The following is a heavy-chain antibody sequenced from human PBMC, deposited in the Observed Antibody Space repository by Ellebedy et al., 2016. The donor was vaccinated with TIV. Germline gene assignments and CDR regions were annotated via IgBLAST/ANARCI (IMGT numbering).Heavy chain of an antibody. V-gene: IGHV5-10-1*01. CDR3: SKHRGYGMDV. J-gene: IGHJ6*02. D-gene: IGHD3-10*01. CDR1: GYSFSTYW. Sequence: GESLKISCKASGYSFSTYWITWVRQMPGKGLEWMGKIDPTDSYTNYSPSFQGLVTISADESANTAYLQWPSLKASDSATNYCSKHRGYGMDVWGQGTTVTVSS. CDR2: IDPTDSYT.